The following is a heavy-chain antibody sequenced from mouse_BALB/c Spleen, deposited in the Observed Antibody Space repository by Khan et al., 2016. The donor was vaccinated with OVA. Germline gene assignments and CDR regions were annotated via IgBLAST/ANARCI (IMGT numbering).Heavy chain of an antibody. CDR3: TRDRIDY. CDR2: INPTSGYT. Sequence: QVQLQQSGAELAKPGASVKMSCKASGYTFTTYWMPLVNQRPGPGLEWIGYINPTSGYTDYNEKFKDRATLSADKSYSTAYMQLSSLKSEDSAVYYCTRDRIDYWGQGTTLTVSS. CDR1: GYTFTTYW. J-gene: IGHJ2*01. V-gene: IGHV1-7*01.